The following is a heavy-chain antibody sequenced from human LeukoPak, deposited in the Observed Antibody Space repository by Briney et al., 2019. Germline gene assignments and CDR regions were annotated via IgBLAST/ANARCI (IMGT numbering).Heavy chain of an antibody. D-gene: IGHD2-2*01. V-gene: IGHV4-39*01. Sequence: SETLSLTCTVSGGSIISSSYYLGWIRQAPGKGLEWIGSIYYSGSTYYNPSLKSRVTISVDTSKNQFSLKLSSVTATDTAVYYCARQTGRQGCPPGPYYYYGMDVWGQGTTVTVSS. CDR1: GGSIISSSYY. J-gene: IGHJ6*02. CDR2: IYYSGST. CDR3: ARQTGRQGCPPGPYYYYGMDV.